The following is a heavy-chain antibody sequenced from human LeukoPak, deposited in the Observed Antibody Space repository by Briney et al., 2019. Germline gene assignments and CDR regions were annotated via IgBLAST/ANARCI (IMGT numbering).Heavy chain of an antibody. CDR1: GASVSSIGYS. V-gene: IGHV4-30-2*01. D-gene: IGHD6-19*01. Sequence: SETLSLTCGVSGASVSSIGYSWSWIRQPPGRGLEWIGYIYQSGSTSYNPSLQSRVTISVDTSKNQFSLKLSSVTAADTAVYYCARLLDSSGWFPDYWGQGTLVTVSS. J-gene: IGHJ4*02. CDR3: ARLLDSSGWFPDY. CDR2: IYQSGST.